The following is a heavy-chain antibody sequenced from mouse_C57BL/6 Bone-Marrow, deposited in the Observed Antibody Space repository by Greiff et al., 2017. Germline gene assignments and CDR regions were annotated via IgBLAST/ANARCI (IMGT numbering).Heavy chain of an antibody. CDR1: GFTFSNYW. CDR2: IRLKSDNYAT. D-gene: IGHD3-2*02. J-gene: IGHJ3*01. V-gene: IGHV6-3*01. CDR3: TVRQLRLRAWFAY. Sequence: EVKLVESGGGLVQPGGSMKLSCVASGFTFSNYWMNWVRQSPEKGLEWVAQIRLKSDNYATHYAESVKVRFTISRDDSKSSVYLQMNNLRAEDTGIYYCTVRQLRLRAWFAYWGQGTLVTVSA.